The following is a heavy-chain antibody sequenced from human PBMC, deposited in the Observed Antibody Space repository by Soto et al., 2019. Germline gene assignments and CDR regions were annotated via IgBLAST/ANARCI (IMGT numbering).Heavy chain of an antibody. Sequence: GGSLRLSCAASGFTFSDYYMSWIRQTPGKGLEWISYISSSSSSIYYADSVRGRFTISRDNAKNSLFLQMNTLRAEDTAVYYCARDLGGIVVVAAAYGMDVWGQGTTVTVSS. V-gene: IGHV3-11*04. D-gene: IGHD2-15*01. CDR3: ARDLGGIVVVAAAYGMDV. CDR2: ISSSSSSI. CDR1: GFTFSDYY. J-gene: IGHJ6*02.